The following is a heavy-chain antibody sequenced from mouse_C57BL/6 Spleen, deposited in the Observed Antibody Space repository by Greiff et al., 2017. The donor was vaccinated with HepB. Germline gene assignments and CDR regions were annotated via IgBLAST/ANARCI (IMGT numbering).Heavy chain of an antibody. Sequence: VKLMESDAELVKPGASVKISCKVSGYTFTDHTIHWMKQRPEQGLEWIGYIYPRDGSTKYNEKFKGKATLTADKSSSTAYMQLNSLTSEDSAVYFCAREIGLYYYGSSYDYFDYWGQGTTLTVSS. J-gene: IGHJ2*01. D-gene: IGHD1-1*01. V-gene: IGHV1-78*01. CDR1: GYTFTDHT. CDR2: IYPRDGST. CDR3: AREIGLYYYGSSYDYFDY.